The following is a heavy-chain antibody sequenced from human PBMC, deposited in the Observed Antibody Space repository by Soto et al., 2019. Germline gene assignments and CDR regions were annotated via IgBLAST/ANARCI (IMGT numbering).Heavy chain of an antibody. CDR2: IYYSGST. J-gene: IGHJ5*02. CDR1: GGSISSYY. Sequence: SETLSLTCTVSGGSISSYYWSWIRQPPGKGLEWIGYIYYSGSTNYNPSLKSRVTISVDTSKNQFSLKLSSVTAADTAVYYCARAAAGPNRFAPWGQGTLVTVSS. CDR3: ARAAAGPNRFAP. D-gene: IGHD6-13*01. V-gene: IGHV4-59*01.